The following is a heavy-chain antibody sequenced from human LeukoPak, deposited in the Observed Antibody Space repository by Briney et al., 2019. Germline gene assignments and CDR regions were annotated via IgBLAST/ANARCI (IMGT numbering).Heavy chain of an antibody. Sequence: KTSETLSLTRTVSGGSISSGGYYWSWIRQPPGKGLEWIGYIYHSGSTYYNPSLKSRVTISVDRSKNQFSLKLSSVTAADTAVYYCARERGSYSSIRSFDYWGQGTLVTVSS. J-gene: IGHJ4*02. CDR3: ARERGSYSSIRSFDY. D-gene: IGHD3-16*01. V-gene: IGHV4-30-2*01. CDR1: GGSISSGGYY. CDR2: IYHSGST.